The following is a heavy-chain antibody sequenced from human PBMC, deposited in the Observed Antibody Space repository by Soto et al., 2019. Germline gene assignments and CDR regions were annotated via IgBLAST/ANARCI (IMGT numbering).Heavy chain of an antibody. V-gene: IGHV1-3*01. Sequence: GASVKVSCKASGYTFTSYAMHWVRQAPGQRLEWMGWINAGNGNTKYSQKFQGRVTITRDTSASTAYMELSSLRSEDTAVYYCARGDTKGVIVLLKSYYGMDVWGQGTTVTVSS. CDR1: GYTFTSYA. CDR3: ARGDTKGVIVLLKSYYGMDV. D-gene: IGHD3-10*01. J-gene: IGHJ6*02. CDR2: INAGNGNT.